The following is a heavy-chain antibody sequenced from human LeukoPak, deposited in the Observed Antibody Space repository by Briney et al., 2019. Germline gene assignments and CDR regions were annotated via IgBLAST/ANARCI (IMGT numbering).Heavy chain of an antibody. CDR1: GYSISSGYY. D-gene: IGHD2-15*01. CDR2: FYDSGNT. Sequence: PSETLSLTCTVSGYSISSGYYWGWIRQPPGKGLEWIGSFYDSGNTYYNPSLKSRVTISVDTSKNQFSLKLSSVTAADTAVYYCARSVEGYCRGGSCYSYSYYMDVWGKGTTVTVSS. V-gene: IGHV4-38-2*02. CDR3: ARSVEGYCRGGSCYSYSYYMDV. J-gene: IGHJ6*03.